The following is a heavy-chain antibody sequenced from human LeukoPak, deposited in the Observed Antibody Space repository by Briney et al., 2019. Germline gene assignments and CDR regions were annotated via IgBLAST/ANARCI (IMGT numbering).Heavy chain of an antibody. CDR1: GDSISSSSYY. Sequence: PSETLSLTCIVSGDSISSSSYYWAWIRQPPGKGLEWIGNIYYGGSTYYSPSLKSRVTISVDTSKNQFSLKLSSVTAADTAVYFCARVSSIAASGDAFHTWGQGTLVTVSS. D-gene: IGHD6-13*01. V-gene: IGHV4-39*07. J-gene: IGHJ3*02. CDR2: IYYGGST. CDR3: ARVSSIAASGDAFHT.